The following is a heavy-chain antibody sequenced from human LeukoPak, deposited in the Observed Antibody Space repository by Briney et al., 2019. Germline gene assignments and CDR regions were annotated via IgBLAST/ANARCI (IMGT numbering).Heavy chain of an antibody. J-gene: IGHJ4*01. CDR1: GYSLTSYG. CDR3: ASGTRNCSSTSCKIFDF. V-gene: IGHV1-18*01. CDR2: ISAYNGNT. Sequence: ASVKVSCKASGYSLTSYGISLVRQAPGQGLEWMGWISAYNGNTNYAQKLQGRVTMTTDTSTSTAYMELRSLRSDDSAVYCCASGTRNCSSTSCKIFDFWGDDTPVTVSS. D-gene: IGHD2-2*01.